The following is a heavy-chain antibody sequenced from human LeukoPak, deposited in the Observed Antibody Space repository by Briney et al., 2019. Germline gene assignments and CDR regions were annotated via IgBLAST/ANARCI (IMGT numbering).Heavy chain of an antibody. Sequence: ASVKVSCKASGYTFTGYYMHWVRQAPGQGLEWMGRINPNSGGTNYAQKFQGRVTMTRDTSISTAYMELSRLRSDDTAVYYCARVTYYDSSGAIDYWGQGTLVTVSS. D-gene: IGHD3-22*01. CDR2: INPNSGGT. V-gene: IGHV1-2*06. J-gene: IGHJ4*02. CDR1: GYTFTGYY. CDR3: ARVTYYDSSGAIDY.